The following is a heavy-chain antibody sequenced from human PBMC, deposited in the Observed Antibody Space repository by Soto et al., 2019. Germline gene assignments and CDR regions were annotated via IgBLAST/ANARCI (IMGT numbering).Heavy chain of an antibody. J-gene: IGHJ4*02. D-gene: IGHD2-2*02. V-gene: IGHV3-23*01. CDR1: GFTFSTYA. CDR3: AKGTVPAAIRRDYFDY. Sequence: LRLSCAASGFTFSTYAMSWVRQAPGKGLEWVSAISGSGDSTYYADSVKGRFTISRDNSKNTLYLQMNSLRAEDTAVYYCAKGTVPAAIRRDYFDYWGQGTLVTVSS. CDR2: ISGSGDST.